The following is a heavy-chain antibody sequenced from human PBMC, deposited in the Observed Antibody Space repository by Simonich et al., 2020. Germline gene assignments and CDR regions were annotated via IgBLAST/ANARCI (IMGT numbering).Heavy chain of an antibody. CDR3: AKRSGVSITGTFDY. J-gene: IGHJ4*02. D-gene: IGHD1-7*01. Sequence: EVQLLESGGGLVQPGGSLRLSCAASGFTFSSYAMSWVRQAPGKGLRWVSAIRVRGGRTYYADSVKGRFTISRDNSKNTLYLQMNSLRAEDTAVYYCAKRSGVSITGTFDYWGQGTLVTVSS. V-gene: IGHV3-23*01. CDR2: IRVRGGRT. CDR1: GFTFSSYA.